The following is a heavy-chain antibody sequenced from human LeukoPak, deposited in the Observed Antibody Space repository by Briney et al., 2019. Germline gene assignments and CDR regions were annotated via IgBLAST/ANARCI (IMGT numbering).Heavy chain of an antibody. J-gene: IGHJ4*02. V-gene: IGHV1-46*01. CDR2: INPSGGNT. CDR3: ASCSSTSCYWGYMDV. CDR1: GYTFTSYY. D-gene: IGHD2-2*01. Sequence: GASVKVSCKASGYTFTSYYMHWVRQAPGQGLEWMGIINPSGGNTNYAQKLQGRVTMTTDTSTSTAYMELSRLRSDDTAVYYCASCSSTSCYWGYMDVWGQGTLVTVSS.